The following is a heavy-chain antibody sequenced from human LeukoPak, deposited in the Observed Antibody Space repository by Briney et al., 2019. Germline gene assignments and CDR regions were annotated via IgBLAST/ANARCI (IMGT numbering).Heavy chain of an antibody. D-gene: IGHD1-26*01. CDR3: ARHRELFGGSAFDI. Sequence: SEILSLTCAVSGYSISSGYYWGWIRQPPGKGLEWIGSIYHSGSTYYNPSLKSRVTIAVDTSKNQFSLKLSSVTAADTAVYYCARHRELFGGSAFDIWGQGTMVTVSS. V-gene: IGHV4-38-2*01. J-gene: IGHJ3*02. CDR2: IYHSGST. CDR1: GYSISSGYY.